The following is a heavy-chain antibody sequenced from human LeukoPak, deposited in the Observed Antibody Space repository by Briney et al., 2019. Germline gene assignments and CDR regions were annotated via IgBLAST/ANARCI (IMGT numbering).Heavy chain of an antibody. CDR2: ISSSGSTI. CDR3: ARYCSSTSCYSWWFDP. Sequence: GGSLRLSCAASGFTFSDYYMSWIRQAPGKGLEWVSYISSSGSTIYYADSVKGRFTISRDNAKNSLYLQMNSLRAEDTAVYYCARYCSSTSCYSWWFDPWGQGTLVTVSS. V-gene: IGHV3-11*01. J-gene: IGHJ5*02. CDR1: GFTFSDYY. D-gene: IGHD2-2*01.